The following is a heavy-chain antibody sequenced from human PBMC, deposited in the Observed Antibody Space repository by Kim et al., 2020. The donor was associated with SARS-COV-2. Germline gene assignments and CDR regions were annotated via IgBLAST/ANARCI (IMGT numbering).Heavy chain of an antibody. CDR1: GFTFSSYS. Sequence: GGSLRLSCAASGFTFSSYSMNWVRQAPGKGLEWVSYISSSSSTIYYADSVKGRFTISRDNAKNSLYLQMNSLRDEDTAVYYCASSFGSSSWYEDAFDIWGQGTMVTVSS. J-gene: IGHJ3*02. D-gene: IGHD6-13*01. CDR2: ISSSSSTI. V-gene: IGHV3-48*02. CDR3: ASSFGSSSWYEDAFDI.